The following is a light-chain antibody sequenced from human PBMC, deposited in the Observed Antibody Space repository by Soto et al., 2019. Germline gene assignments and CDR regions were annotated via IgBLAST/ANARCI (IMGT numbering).Light chain of an antibody. V-gene: IGKV3-11*01. Sequence: EIVLTQSPDTLSFSPGERATLSFWASHSVTTHLAWFQQRPGQTPRLLIYDASTRAPGIPARFSGRGSGADFTLTISSLEPEDFAVYYCQQRSDSITLGQGTRLEI. CDR1: HSVTTH. CDR2: DAS. J-gene: IGKJ5*01. CDR3: QQRSDSIT.